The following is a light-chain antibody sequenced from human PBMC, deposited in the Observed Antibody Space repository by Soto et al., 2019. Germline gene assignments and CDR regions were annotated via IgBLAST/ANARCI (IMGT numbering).Light chain of an antibody. CDR3: QQYNSYSWT. CDR2: AAS. V-gene: IGKV1-5*01. Sequence: DVQMTQSPSTLSGPVGDRVSITCRASQTISSWLAWYQQKPGKAPKLLIYAASTLQSGVPSRFSGSGSGTEFTLTISSLQPDDFATYYCQQYNSYSWTFGQGTKVDIK. CDR1: QTISSW. J-gene: IGKJ1*01.